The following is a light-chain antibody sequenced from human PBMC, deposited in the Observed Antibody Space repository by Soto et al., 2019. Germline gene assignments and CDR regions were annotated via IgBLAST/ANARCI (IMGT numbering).Light chain of an antibody. CDR3: QQYGSSPTWT. Sequence: ESVLTQSPDTLSLSPGERATLSCRASQSFISNHLAWYQQKPGRAPRLLIYNASNRATGIPDGFSGSGSGTDFTLTISRLEPEDSAVYYCQQYGSSPTWTFGQGTKVDIK. V-gene: IGKV3-20*01. J-gene: IGKJ1*01. CDR1: QSFISNH. CDR2: NAS.